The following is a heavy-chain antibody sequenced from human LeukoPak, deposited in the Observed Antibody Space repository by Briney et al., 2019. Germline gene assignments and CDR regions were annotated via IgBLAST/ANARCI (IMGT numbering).Heavy chain of an antibody. CDR1: GFTVSSTY. V-gene: IGHV3-66*02. CDR2: IYSGGSA. J-gene: IGHJ4*02. CDR3: ARDREGYYGSGSYVY. D-gene: IGHD3-10*01. Sequence: GGSLRLSCAASGFTVSSTYMSWVRQAPGKGLEWVSVIYSGGSAYYADSVKGRFTISRDNSKNTLYLQMNSLRAEDTAVYYCARDREGYYGSGSYVYWGQGTLATVSS.